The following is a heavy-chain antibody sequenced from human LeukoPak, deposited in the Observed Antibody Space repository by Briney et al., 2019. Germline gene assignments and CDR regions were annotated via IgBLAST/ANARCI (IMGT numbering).Heavy chain of an antibody. CDR3: ARDRAGYYDSSGYGPKKQSYYYYGMDV. CDR2: IYSGGST. J-gene: IGHJ6*02. CDR1: GLTVSSNY. Sequence: GGSLRLSCAASGLTVSSNYMSWVRQAPGKGLEWVSVIYSGGSTYYADSVKGRFTISRDNSKNTLYLQMNSLRAEDTAVYYCARDRAGYYDSSGYGPKKQSYYYYGMDVWGQGTTVTVSS. V-gene: IGHV3-53*01. D-gene: IGHD3-22*01.